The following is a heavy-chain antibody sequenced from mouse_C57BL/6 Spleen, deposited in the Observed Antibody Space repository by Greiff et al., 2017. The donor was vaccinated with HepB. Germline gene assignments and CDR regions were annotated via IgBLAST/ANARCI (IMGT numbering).Heavy chain of an antibody. J-gene: IGHJ3*01. V-gene: IGHV1-39*01. Sequence: EVKLQQSGPELVKPGASVKISCKASGYSFTDYNMNWVKQSNGKSLEWIGVINPNYGTTSYNQKFKGKATLTVDQSSSTAYMQLNSLTSEDSAVYYCARRAYYGSSYPFAYWGQGTLVTVSA. CDR3: ARRAYYGSSYPFAY. CDR2: INPNYGTT. D-gene: IGHD1-1*01. CDR1: GYSFTDYN.